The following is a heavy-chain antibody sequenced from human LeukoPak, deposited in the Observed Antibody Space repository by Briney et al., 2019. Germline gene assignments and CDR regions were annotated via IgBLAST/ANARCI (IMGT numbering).Heavy chain of an antibody. J-gene: IGHJ4*02. CDR3: AKDPYGAGSYYNMAWGDY. CDR2: IYHSGST. Sequence: SETLSLTCAVSGYSISSGYYWGWIRQPPGKGLEWIGNIYHSGSTYYNPSLKSRVTISVDTSKNQFSLKLSSVTAADTAVYYCAKDPYGAGSYYNMAWGDYWGQGTLVTVSS. CDR1: GYSISSGYY. V-gene: IGHV4-38-2*02. D-gene: IGHD3-10*01.